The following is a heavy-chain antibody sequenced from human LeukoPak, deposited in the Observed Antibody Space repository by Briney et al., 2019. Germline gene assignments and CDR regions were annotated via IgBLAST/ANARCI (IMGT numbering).Heavy chain of an antibody. J-gene: IGHJ4*02. CDR3: ARHAQGFRYYDSSGYYDY. V-gene: IGHV4-59*08. CDR2: ISDIGSI. Sequence: PSETLSLTCTVSGGSISSYYWSWIRQPPGKGLEWIAYISDIGSINYNPSLKSRVTISVDTSKNQFSLKLSSVTAADTAVYYCARHAQGFRYYDSSGYYDYWGQGTLVTVSS. D-gene: IGHD3-22*01. CDR1: GGSISSYY.